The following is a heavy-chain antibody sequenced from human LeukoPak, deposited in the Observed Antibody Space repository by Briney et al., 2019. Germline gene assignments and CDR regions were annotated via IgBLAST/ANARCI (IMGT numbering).Heavy chain of an antibody. D-gene: IGHD3-10*01. Sequence: GASVKVSCKASGYTFTSYGISWVRQAPGQGLEWMGWISAYNGNTNYAQKLQGRVTMTTDTSTSTAYMELRSLRSDDTAVYYCARDWWPRLGLWFGELLYDSDNWFDLWGQGTLVTVSS. CDR2: ISAYNGNT. CDR1: GYTFTSYG. V-gene: IGHV1-18*01. CDR3: ARDWWPRLGLWFGELLYDSDNWFDL. J-gene: IGHJ5*02.